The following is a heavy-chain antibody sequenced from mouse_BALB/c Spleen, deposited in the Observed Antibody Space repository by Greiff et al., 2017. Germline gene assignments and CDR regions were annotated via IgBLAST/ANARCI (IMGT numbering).Heavy chain of an antibody. D-gene: IGHD1-1*01. CDR1: GYTFTSYW. CDR2: IYPGSGST. J-gene: IGHJ3*01. V-gene: IGHV1S22*01. Sequence: QQPGSELVRPGASVKLSCKASGYTFTSYWMHWVKQRHGQGLEWIGNIYPGSGSTNYDEKFKSKGTLTVDTSSSTAYMHLSSLTSEDSAVYYCTRDYYGSFAYGGRGTRGTVSA. CDR3: TRDYYGSFAY.